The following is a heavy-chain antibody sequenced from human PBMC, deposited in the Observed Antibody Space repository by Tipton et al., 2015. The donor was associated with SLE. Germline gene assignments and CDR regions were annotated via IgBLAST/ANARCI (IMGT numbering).Heavy chain of an antibody. CDR1: GGSISSGSYY. Sequence: TLSLTCTVSGGSISSGSYYWSWIWQPAGKGLEWIGRIYTSGSTNYNPSLKSRVTISVDTSKNQFSLKLSSVTAADTAVYYCARLRTTVPHFDYWGQGTLVTVSS. D-gene: IGHD4-17*01. J-gene: IGHJ4*02. CDR3: ARLRTTVPHFDY. V-gene: IGHV4-61*02. CDR2: IYTSGST.